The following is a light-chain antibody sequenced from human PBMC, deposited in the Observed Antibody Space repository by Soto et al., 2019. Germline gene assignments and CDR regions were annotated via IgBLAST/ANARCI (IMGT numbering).Light chain of an antibody. CDR1: GSDVGGYNY. CDR2: DVS. Sequence: QSALTQPASVSGSPGQSITISCTGTGSDVGGYNYVSWYQQHPDKAPKLMIYDVSNRPSGVSDRFSGSKSGNTASLTISGLQADDEADYYCSSYASTSTPVVFGSGTKVTVL. J-gene: IGLJ1*01. V-gene: IGLV2-14*01. CDR3: SSYASTSTPVV.